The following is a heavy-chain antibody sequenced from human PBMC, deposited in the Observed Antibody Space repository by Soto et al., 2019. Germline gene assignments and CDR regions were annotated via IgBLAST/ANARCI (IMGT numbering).Heavy chain of an antibody. J-gene: IGHJ3*02. V-gene: IGHV4-31*03. D-gene: IGHD1-26*01. CDR1: GGSISSGGYY. CDR3: ARVGSVDSHNAFDI. CDR2: IYYSGST. Sequence: QVQLQESGPGLVKPSQTLSLTCTVSGGSISSGGYYWSWIRQHPGKGLEWIGYIYYSGSTYYNPSLKSRVTIPVDTLKNRSSLKRSSVTAADTAVYYCARVGSVDSHNAFDIWGQGTMVTVSS.